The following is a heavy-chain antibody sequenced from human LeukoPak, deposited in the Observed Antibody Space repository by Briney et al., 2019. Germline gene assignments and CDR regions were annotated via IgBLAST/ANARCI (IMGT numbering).Heavy chain of an antibody. V-gene: IGHV3-23*01. J-gene: IGHJ4*02. D-gene: IGHD2-15*01. CDR3: AKSPRIVVVAAATYFDS. CDR1: GFTFSGYA. CDR2: MSVGTDSS. Sequence: GGSLRLSCVASGFTFSGYAMSWVRQSPGKGLEWVSMSVGTDSSYYADSVKGRLTISRDNSKNTLYLEMNSLRAEDTAVYYCAKSPRIVVVAAATYFDSWGQGTLVTVSS.